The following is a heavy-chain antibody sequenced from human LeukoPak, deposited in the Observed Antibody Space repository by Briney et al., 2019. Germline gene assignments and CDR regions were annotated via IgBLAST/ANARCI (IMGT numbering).Heavy chain of an antibody. V-gene: IGHV3-23*01. CDR3: AKAFPLRGYCSTTSCSQYYFDY. CDR2: ISGSGDST. D-gene: IGHD2-2*01. CDR1: GFTFNSYA. J-gene: IGHJ4*02. Sequence: TGGSLRLSCAASGFTFNSYAMSWVRQAPGKGLEWVSGISGSGDSTSYADSVKGRFTISRDNSKNTLYLQMNSLRAEDTAVYYCAKAFPLRGYCSTTSCSQYYFDYWGQGTLVTVSS.